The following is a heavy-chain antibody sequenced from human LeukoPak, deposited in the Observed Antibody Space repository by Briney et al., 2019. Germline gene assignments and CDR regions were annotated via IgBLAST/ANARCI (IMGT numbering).Heavy chain of an antibody. V-gene: IGHV1-18*01. J-gene: IGHJ4*02. Sequence: ASVKVSCKASGYTFTSYGISWVQQAPGQGLEWMGWISTYNGNTNYAQKLQGRVTMTTDTSTSTAYMELRSLRSDDTAVYYCARDSSGWYYFDYWGQGTLVTVSS. D-gene: IGHD6-19*01. CDR1: GYTFTSYG. CDR2: ISTYNGNT. CDR3: ARDSSGWYYFDY.